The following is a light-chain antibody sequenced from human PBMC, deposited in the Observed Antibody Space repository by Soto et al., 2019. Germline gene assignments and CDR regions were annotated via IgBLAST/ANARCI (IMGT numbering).Light chain of an antibody. CDR3: QQYNTYST. CDR1: QDIRKY. Sequence: IQMTQSPSSLSASVGYRVTITCQATQDIRKYLNWYQQKPGKAPKLLIYDASSLETGVPSRLSGSGSGTEFTLTISSLQPDDFATYYCQQYNTYSTFGQGTKVDIK. V-gene: IGKV1-33*01. CDR2: DAS. J-gene: IGKJ1*01.